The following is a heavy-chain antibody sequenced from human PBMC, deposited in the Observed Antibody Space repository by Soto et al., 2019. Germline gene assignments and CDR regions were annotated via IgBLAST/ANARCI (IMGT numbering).Heavy chain of an antibody. V-gene: IGHV3-23*01. CDR2: ISGSGGRT. D-gene: IGHD6-19*01. CDR1: GYNFSNYA. CDR3: AKVVQEDSGWDDY. Sequence: EVHLLESGGDLVHPGGSLRLSCSASGYNFSNYAMGWVRQAPRKGLDWVSVISGSGGRTYYAGSVKGRFTISRDNSKNTMSLEMNSLRGDDTAVYYCAKVVQEDSGWDDYWGQGTLVTVSS. J-gene: IGHJ4*02.